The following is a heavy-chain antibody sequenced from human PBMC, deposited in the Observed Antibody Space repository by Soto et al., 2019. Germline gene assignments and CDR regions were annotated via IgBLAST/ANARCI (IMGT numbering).Heavy chain of an antibody. CDR1: GFTFSSYA. D-gene: IGHD6-6*01. Sequence: QVQLVESGGGVVQPGRSLRLSCAASGFTFSSYAMHWVRQAPGKGLEWVAVISYDGSNKDYADSVKGRFTISRDNSKNTLYLQMNSLRAEDTAVYYCARVGGYSSSSVGWFDPWGQGTLVTVSS. CDR2: ISYDGSNK. CDR3: ARVGGYSSSSVGWFDP. V-gene: IGHV3-30-3*01. J-gene: IGHJ5*02.